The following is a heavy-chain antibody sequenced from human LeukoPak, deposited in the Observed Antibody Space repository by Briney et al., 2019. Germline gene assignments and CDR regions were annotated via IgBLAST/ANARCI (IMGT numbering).Heavy chain of an antibody. J-gene: IGHJ3*02. Sequence: GGSLRLSCAASGFTFDDYAMHWVRQAPGKGLEWVSGISWNSGSIGYADSVKGRFTISRDNAKNSLYLQMNSLRAEDMALYYCAKADGVSDAFDIWGQGTMVTVSS. CDR3: AKADGVSDAFDI. CDR2: ISWNSGSI. D-gene: IGHD4-17*01. V-gene: IGHV3-9*03. CDR1: GFTFDDYA.